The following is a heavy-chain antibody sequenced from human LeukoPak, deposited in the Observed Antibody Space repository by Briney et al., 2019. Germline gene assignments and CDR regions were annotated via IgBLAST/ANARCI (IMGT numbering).Heavy chain of an antibody. CDR3: ARLSSWYHYFDY. V-gene: IGHV4-59*08. Sequence: SETLSLTCTVSGGSISSYYWSWIRQPPGKGLEWIGYIYYSGSTNYNPSLKSRVTISVDTSKNQFSLKLSSVTAADTAVYYCARLSSWYHYFDYWGQGTLVTVSS. CDR1: GGSISSYY. D-gene: IGHD6-13*01. J-gene: IGHJ4*02. CDR2: IYYSGST.